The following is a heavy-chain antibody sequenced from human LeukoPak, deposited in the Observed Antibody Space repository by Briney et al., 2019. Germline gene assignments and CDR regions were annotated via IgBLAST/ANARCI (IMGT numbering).Heavy chain of an antibody. V-gene: IGHV5-51*01. CDR3: ARADGAVAANFDS. CDR1: GYSFTSYW. D-gene: IGHD6-19*01. CDR2: IYPGDSDT. J-gene: IGHJ4*02. Sequence: GESLKISCKGSGYSFTSYWIGWVRQMPGKGLEWMGIIYPGDSDTRYSPSFQGQVTISADKSITTAYLQWNSLKSSDTAMYYCARADGAVAANFDSWGQGTLVTVSS.